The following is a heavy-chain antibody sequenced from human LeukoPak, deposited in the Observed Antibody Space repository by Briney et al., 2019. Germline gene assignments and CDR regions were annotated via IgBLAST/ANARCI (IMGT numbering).Heavy chain of an antibody. Sequence: PSETLSLTCAVSGGSISSGGYSWSWIRQPRGKGLEWIGYIHYSDSYYNPSLKSRVTISVDTSKNQFSLKLSSVTAADTAVYYCARESRGGYCSGGSCYSSDDAFDIWGQGTMVTVSS. CDR1: GGSISSGGYS. J-gene: IGHJ3*02. V-gene: IGHV4-61*08. CDR3: ARESRGGYCSGGSCYSSDDAFDI. CDR2: IHYSDS. D-gene: IGHD2-15*01.